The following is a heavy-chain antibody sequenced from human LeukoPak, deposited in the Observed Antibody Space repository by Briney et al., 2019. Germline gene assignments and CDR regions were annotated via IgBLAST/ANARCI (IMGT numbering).Heavy chain of an antibody. D-gene: IGHD3-22*01. CDR1: GYTFTSYG. CDR3: ARDFIPYDSSGYYFAY. CDR2: ISAYNGNT. Sequence: VASVKVSCKASGYTFTSYGISWVRQAPGQGLEWMGWISAYNGNTNYAQKLQGRVTMTTDTSTSTAYMELRSLRSDDTAVYYCARDFIPYDSSGYYFAYWGQGTLVTVSS. V-gene: IGHV1-18*01. J-gene: IGHJ4*02.